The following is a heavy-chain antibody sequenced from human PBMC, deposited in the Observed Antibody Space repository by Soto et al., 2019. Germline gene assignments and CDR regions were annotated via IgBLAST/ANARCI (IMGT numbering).Heavy chain of an antibody. D-gene: IGHD2-2*01. CDR1: GYSFTSYW. CDR3: ARRNVVVPAAKNGDYYGMDV. CDR2: IYPGDSDT. Sequence: GESLKISCKGSGYSFTSYWIGWVRQMPGKGLEWMGIIYPGDSDTRYSPSFQGQVTISADKSISTAYLQWSSLKASDTAMYYCARRNVVVPAAKNGDYYGMDVWGQGTTVTVSS. V-gene: IGHV5-51*01. J-gene: IGHJ6*02.